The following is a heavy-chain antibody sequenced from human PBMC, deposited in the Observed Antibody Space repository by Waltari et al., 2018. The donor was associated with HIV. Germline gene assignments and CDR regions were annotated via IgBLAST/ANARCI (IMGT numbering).Heavy chain of an antibody. V-gene: IGHV1-18*01. CDR1: GYTFNNYG. D-gene: IGHD1-1*01. J-gene: IGHJ5*02. CDR2: ISVFNANT. CDR3: GRDLFPRLQLRSDWIDP. Sequence: QVQLEQSGTEVKKPGASVKVSCRASGYTFNNYGITWVRQAPGQGLEWMGWISVFNANTNYAQKFQGRVTMTADTATRTVYLELRSLKSDDTAVYFCGRDLFPRLQLRSDWIDPWGQGTLVIVS.